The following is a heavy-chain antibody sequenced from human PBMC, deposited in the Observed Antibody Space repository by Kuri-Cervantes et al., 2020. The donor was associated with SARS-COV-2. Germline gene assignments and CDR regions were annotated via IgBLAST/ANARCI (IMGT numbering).Heavy chain of an antibody. J-gene: IGHJ4*02. D-gene: IGHD5-18*01. Sequence: GSLRLSCTVSGGSISSSSYYWGWIRQPPGKGLAWIGSIYYSGSTYYNPSLKSRVTISVDTSKNQFSLKLSSVTAADTAVYYCARDYSYGPSGYYFDYWGQGTLVTVSS. V-gene: IGHV4-39*02. CDR2: IYYSGST. CDR1: GGSISSSSYY. CDR3: ARDYSYGPSGYYFDY.